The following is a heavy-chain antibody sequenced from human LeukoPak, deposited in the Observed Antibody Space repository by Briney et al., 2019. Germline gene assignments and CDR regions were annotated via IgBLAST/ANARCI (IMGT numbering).Heavy chain of an antibody. J-gene: IGHJ3*02. CDR2: IRSKTNSYAT. V-gene: IGHV3-73*01. CDR3: ARTTTYYYDSSGYFDAFDI. CDR1: GFTFSGSA. Sequence: GGSLRLSCAASGFTFSGSAMHWVRQASGKGLEWIGRIRSKTNSYATAYAASVKGRFTISRDDSKNTAYLQIHSLKTEDTAVYYCARTTTYYYDSSGYFDAFDIWGQGTMVTVSS. D-gene: IGHD3-22*01.